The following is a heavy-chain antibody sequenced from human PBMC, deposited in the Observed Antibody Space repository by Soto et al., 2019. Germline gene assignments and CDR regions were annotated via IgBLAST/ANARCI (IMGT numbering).Heavy chain of an antibody. CDR1: AGYISSVGYY. D-gene: IGHD3-3*01. CDR2: IYYTGST. V-gene: IGHV4-31*03. Sequence: SETLSLTCTVSAGYISSVGYYWAWIRQHPGEGPEWIGNIYYTGSTNYNPSHESRVTISLDTSKNQFSLELTSVTAADTAVYYCARVYDFWSGYGPFDYWGQGSLVTGSS. J-gene: IGHJ4*02. CDR3: ARVYDFWSGYGPFDY.